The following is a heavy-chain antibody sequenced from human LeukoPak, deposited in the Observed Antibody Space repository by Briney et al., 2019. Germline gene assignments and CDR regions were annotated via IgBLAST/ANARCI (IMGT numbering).Heavy chain of an antibody. Sequence: PGGSLRLSCATSGFSFSSYAMSWVRQAPGKGLEWVSAMSSSDDGRYYAASVKGRFTISRDNAKNSLYLQMNSLRAEDTAVYYCARDLSSWGATLYGVFDIWGQGTMVTVSS. V-gene: IGHV3-21*01. CDR1: GFSFSSYA. CDR2: MSSSDDGR. J-gene: IGHJ3*02. D-gene: IGHD1-26*01. CDR3: ARDLSSWGATLYGVFDI.